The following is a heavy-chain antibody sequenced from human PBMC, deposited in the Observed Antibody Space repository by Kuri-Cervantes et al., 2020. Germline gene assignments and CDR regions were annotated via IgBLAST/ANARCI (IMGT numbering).Heavy chain of an antibody. CDR1: GFTFSSYA. CDR2: ISGSGGST. CDR3: AKDASRGYSYGYGVNFDY. D-gene: IGHD5-18*01. J-gene: IGHJ4*02. V-gene: IGHV3-23*01. Sequence: GESLKISCAASGFTFSSYAMHWVRQAPGKGLEWVSAISGSGGSTYYADSVKGRFTISRDNSKNTLYLQMNSLRAEDTAVYYCAKDASRGYSYGYGVNFDYWGQGTLVTVSS.